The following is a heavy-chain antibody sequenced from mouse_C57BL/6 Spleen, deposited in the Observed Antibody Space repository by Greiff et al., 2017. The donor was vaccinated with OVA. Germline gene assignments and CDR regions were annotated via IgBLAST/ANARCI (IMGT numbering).Heavy chain of an antibody. V-gene: IGHV1-75*01. J-gene: IGHJ4*01. D-gene: IGHD4-1*01. CDR2: IFPGSGST. CDR1: GYTFTDYY. Sequence: QVQLQQSGPELVKPGASVKISCKASGYTFTDYYINWVKQRPGQGLEWIGWIFPGSGSTYYNEKFKGKATLTVDKSSSTAYMLLSSLTSEDSAVYFCARETWDGSFYYAMDYWGQGTSVTVSS. CDR3: ARETWDGSFYYAMDY.